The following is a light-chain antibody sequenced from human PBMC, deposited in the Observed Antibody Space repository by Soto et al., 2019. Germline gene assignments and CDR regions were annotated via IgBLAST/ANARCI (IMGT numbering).Light chain of an antibody. Sequence: QPVLTQPRSVSGSPGQSVTISCTGTSSDVRGYNYVSWYQQHPGKAPKLMIYDVSKRPSGVPDRFSGSKSGNTASLTISGLQAEDEADYYCCSYAGSYTPHVVFGGGTKLTVL. CDR3: CSYAGSYTPHVV. V-gene: IGLV2-11*01. CDR2: DVS. J-gene: IGLJ2*01. CDR1: SSDVRGYNY.